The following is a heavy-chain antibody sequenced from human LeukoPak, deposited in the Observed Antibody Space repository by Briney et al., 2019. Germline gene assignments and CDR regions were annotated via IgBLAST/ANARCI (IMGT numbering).Heavy chain of an antibody. CDR1: GGSISSYY. D-gene: IGHD3-3*01. J-gene: IGHJ5*02. V-gene: IGHV4-4*07. Sequence: SETLSLTCTVSGGSISSYYWSWIRQPAGKGLEWIGRIYTSGSTNYNPSLKSRVTMSVDTSKNQFSLKLSSVTAADTAVYCCTRDAYYDFWSGYSHNWFDPWGQGTLVTVSS. CDR2: IYTSGST. CDR3: TRDAYYDFWSGYSHNWFDP.